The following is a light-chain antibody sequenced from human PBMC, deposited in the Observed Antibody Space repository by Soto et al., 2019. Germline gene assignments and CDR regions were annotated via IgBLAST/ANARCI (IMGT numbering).Light chain of an antibody. CDR3: QQYDDWPRT. J-gene: IGKJ1*01. CDR2: VAS. Sequence: EIAMTQSPVTLSVSPGDTATLSCRASQSLNTQLAWYQQKPVQAPRLLIYVASTRYTDIPDRFSGSGSGTEFTLTISRLQSEDFAIYDCQQYDDWPRTFGQGTKVEIK. V-gene: IGKV3-15*01. CDR1: QSLNTQ.